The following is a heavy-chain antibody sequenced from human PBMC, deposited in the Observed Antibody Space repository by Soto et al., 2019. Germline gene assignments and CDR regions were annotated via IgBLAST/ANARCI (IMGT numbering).Heavy chain of an antibody. Sequence: QVQLVQSGAEVKKPGASVKVSCKASGYTFNSYYIHWVRQAPGQGLEWMGWINPNSDDTGYAQSFQDRVTMTRDMSITTAYMELTRLKSDDTAVYYCVRVGFNSHSDFDYWGQGTLITVSS. CDR1: GYTFNSYY. CDR3: VRVGFNSHSDFDY. CDR2: INPNSDDT. V-gene: IGHV1-2*02. J-gene: IGHJ4*02. D-gene: IGHD2-21*01.